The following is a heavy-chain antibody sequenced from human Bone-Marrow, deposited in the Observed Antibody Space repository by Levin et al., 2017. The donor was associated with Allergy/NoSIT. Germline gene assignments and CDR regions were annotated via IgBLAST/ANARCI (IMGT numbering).Heavy chain of an antibody. V-gene: IGHV3-11*01. CDR1: GFTFSDYY. CDR3: ARSGLLWSFDF. J-gene: IGHJ4*02. D-gene: IGHD2-21*02. CDR2: SPISGAA. Sequence: SCAASGFTFSDYYMTWIRQAPGKGLEWLSYSPISGAAYYADSVKGRFTISRDNAKKSLFLHIDNLRVEDTAVYYCARSGLLWSFDFWGQGTLVTVSS.